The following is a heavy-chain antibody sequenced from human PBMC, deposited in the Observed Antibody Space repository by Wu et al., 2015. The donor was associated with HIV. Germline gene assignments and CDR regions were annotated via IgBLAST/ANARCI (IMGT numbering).Heavy chain of an antibody. J-gene: IGHJ4*02. V-gene: IGHV1-18*01. D-gene: IGHD5-12*01. CDR3: VRKNGYSGYYPFDL. Sequence: QVQLVQSGGEVKKPGASVKVSCKDSGYSFVRYSLNWVRQAPGQGLEWMGWIGVSNGNTIYAQKFQGRVIVTTDKPTSTVYMELKSLTSDDTAIYYCVRKNGYSGYYPFDLWGQGTLVTVSS. CDR1: GYSFVRYS. CDR2: IGVSNGNT.